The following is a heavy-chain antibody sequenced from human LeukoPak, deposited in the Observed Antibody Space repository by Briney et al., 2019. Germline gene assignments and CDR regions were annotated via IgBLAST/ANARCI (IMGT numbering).Heavy chain of an antibody. Sequence: GGSLRLACEASGITSGQYKIHWVRQAPGKGPEWLSLISYDGSYPNYADSVKGRSTISRDKSTNTVYFQLNSLRPEDTAIYYCAAYYDSNGYYFGMGFDPWGQGTLVTVSS. CDR1: GITSGQYK. D-gene: IGHD3-22*01. CDR3: AAYYDSNGYYFGMGFDP. CDR2: ISYDGSYP. J-gene: IGHJ5*02. V-gene: IGHV3-30*03.